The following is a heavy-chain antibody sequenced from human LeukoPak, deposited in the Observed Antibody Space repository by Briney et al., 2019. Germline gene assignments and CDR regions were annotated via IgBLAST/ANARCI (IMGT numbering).Heavy chain of an antibody. D-gene: IGHD4-17*01. CDR2: ISGRGEFT. Sequence: GGSLRLSCAASGFMFSSYAMTWVRQAPGKGLEWVSSISGRGEFTYYAQSVKGRCTISRDNPEKTVYLQMNRLRGDDKAVYYWAKVGYGDLDQWGQGTLVPVSS. J-gene: IGHJ4*02. V-gene: IGHV3-23*01. CDR3: AKVGYGDLDQ. CDR1: GFMFSSYA.